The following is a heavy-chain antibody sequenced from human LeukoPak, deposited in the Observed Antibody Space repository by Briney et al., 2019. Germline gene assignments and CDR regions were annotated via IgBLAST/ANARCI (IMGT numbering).Heavy chain of an antibody. J-gene: IGHJ4*02. CDR3: ARVAAAGTGYSFDY. V-gene: IGHV3-48*01. CDR2: ISSSSSTI. D-gene: IGHD6-13*01. Sequence: GGSLRLSCAASGFTFSSYSMTWVRQAPGKGLEWVSYISSSSSTIYYADSVKGRFTISRDNAKNSLYLQMNSLRAEDTAVYYCARVAAAGTGYSFDYWGQGTLVTVSS. CDR1: GFTFSSYS.